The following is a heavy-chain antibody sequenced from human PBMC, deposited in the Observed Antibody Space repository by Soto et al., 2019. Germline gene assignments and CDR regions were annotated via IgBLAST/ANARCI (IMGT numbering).Heavy chain of an antibody. Sequence: ASVKVSCKASGYTFTSYDINWVRQATGQGLEWMGWMNPNSGNTGYAQKFQGRVTMTRNTSISTAYMELSSLRSEDTAVYYCARQKITIFAVAHYGMDVWGQGTTVTVSS. D-gene: IGHD3-3*01. J-gene: IGHJ6*02. CDR1: GYTFTSYD. CDR3: ARQKITIFAVAHYGMDV. CDR2: MNPNSGNT. V-gene: IGHV1-8*01.